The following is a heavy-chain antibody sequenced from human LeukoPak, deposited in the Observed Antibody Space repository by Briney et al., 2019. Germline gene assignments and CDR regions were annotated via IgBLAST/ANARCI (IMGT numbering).Heavy chain of an antibody. D-gene: IGHD4-23*01. J-gene: IGHJ4*02. Sequence: SETLSLTCAVSGGSISSNSWWSWVRQPPGKGLEWIGEIYHSGRTNYNLSLKSRVTISVDMSKNQFSLKLSSVTAADTAVYYCARNGGNSDVDYWGQGTLVTVSS. CDR3: ARNGGNSDVDY. CDR2: IYHSGRT. V-gene: IGHV4-4*02. CDR1: GGSISSNSW.